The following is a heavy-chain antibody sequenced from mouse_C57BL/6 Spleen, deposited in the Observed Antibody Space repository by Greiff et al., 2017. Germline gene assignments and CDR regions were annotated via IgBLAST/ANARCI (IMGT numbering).Heavy chain of an antibody. CDR3: ARGSYGFDY. CDR1: GYTFTDYY. Sequence: EVQLQQSGPELVKPGASVKISCKASGYTFTDYYMNWVKQSHGKSLEWIGDINPNNGGTSYNQKFKGKATLTVDKSSSTAYMELRSLTSEDSAVYYCARGSYGFDYWGQGTTLTVSS. V-gene: IGHV1-26*01. CDR2: INPNNGGT. D-gene: IGHD1-1*01. J-gene: IGHJ2*01.